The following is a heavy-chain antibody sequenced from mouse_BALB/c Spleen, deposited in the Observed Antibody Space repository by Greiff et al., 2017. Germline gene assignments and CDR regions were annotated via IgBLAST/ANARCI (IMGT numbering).Heavy chain of an antibody. J-gene: IGHJ2*01. D-gene: IGHD1-1*01. Sequence: EVKVEESGGGLVKPGGSLKLSCAASGFAFSSYDMSWVRQTPEKRLEWVAYISSGGGSTYYPDTVKGRFTISRDNAKNTLYLQMSSLKSEDTAMYYCARHRDYGFDYWGQGTTLTVSS. V-gene: IGHV5-12-1*01. CDR2: ISSGGGST. CDR3: ARHRDYGFDY. CDR1: GFAFSSYD.